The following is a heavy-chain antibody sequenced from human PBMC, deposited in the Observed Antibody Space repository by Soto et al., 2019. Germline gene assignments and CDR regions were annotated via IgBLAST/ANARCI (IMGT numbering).Heavy chain of an antibody. CDR1: GGSFSGYY. J-gene: IGHJ4*02. V-gene: IGHV4-34*01. CDR3: ARGAGGITMIVVVIDGAYFDY. CDR2: INHSGST. D-gene: IGHD3-22*01. Sequence: QVQLQQWGAGLLKPSETLSLTCAVYGGSFSGYYWSWIRQPPGKGLEWIGEINHSGSTNYNPSLKSRVTISVDTSKNQFSLKLSSVTAADTAVYCCARGAGGITMIVVVIDGAYFDYWGQGTLVTVSS.